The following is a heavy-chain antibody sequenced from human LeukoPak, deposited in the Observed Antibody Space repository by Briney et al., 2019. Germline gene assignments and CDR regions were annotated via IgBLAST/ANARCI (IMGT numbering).Heavy chain of an antibody. J-gene: IGHJ4*02. CDR3: ARDRGCSGGSCYAKYYFDY. CDR1: GGTFSSYA. V-gene: IGHV1-69*05. D-gene: IGHD2-15*01. CDR2: IIPIFGTA. Sequence: ASVKVSCKASGGTFSSYAISWLRQAPGQGLEWMGGIIPIFGTANYAQKFQGRVTITTDESTSTAYMELSSLRSEDTAVYYCARDRGCSGGSCYAKYYFDYWGQGTLVTVSS.